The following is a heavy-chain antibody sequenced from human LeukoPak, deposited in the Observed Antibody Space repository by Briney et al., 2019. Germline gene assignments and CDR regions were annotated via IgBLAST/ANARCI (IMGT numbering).Heavy chain of an antibody. Sequence: GGSLRLSCAASGFTFSSYSMNWVRQAPGKGLEWVSSISSSSSYIYYADSVKGRFTISRDNAKNSLYLQMNSLRAEDTAVYYCARDIVVVVAATPTGDYYGMDVWGQGTTVTVSS. J-gene: IGHJ6*02. CDR3: ARDIVVVVAATPTGDYYGMDV. CDR2: ISSSSSYI. D-gene: IGHD2-15*01. CDR1: GFTFSSYS. V-gene: IGHV3-21*01.